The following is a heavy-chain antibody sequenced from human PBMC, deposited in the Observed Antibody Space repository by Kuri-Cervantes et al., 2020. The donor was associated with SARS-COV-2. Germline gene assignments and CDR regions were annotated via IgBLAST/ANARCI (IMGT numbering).Heavy chain of an antibody. Sequence: GSLRLSCTVSGGSISSYYWSWIRQPPGKGLEWIGYIYYSGSTNYNPSLKSRVTISVDTSKNQFSLKLSSVTAADTAVYYCARGAVVRGPKYYFDYWGKGTLVTVSS. V-gene: IGHV4-59*01. CDR2: IYYSGST. J-gene: IGHJ4*02. D-gene: IGHD3-10*01. CDR1: GGSISSYY. CDR3: ARGAVVRGPKYYFDY.